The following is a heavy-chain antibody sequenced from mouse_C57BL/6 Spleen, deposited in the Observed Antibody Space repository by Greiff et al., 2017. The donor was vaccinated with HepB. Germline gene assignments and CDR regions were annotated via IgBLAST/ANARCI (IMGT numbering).Heavy chain of an antibody. J-gene: IGHJ2*01. D-gene: IGHD4-1*01. Sequence: VQLQQPGAELVMPGASVKLSCKASGYTFTSYWMHWVKQRPGQGLEWIGEIDPSDSYTNYNQKFKGKSTLTVDKSSSTAYMLLSSLTSEDSAVYYCARGELGRIDYWGQGTTLTVSS. CDR2: IDPSDSYT. V-gene: IGHV1-69*01. CDR3: ARGELGRIDY. CDR1: GYTFTSYW.